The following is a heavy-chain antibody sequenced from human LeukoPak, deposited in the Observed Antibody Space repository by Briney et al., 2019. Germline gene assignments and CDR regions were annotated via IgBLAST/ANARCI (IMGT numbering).Heavy chain of an antibody. Sequence: ASENVSHKASGYTYTRYAQHWVPHAPGQRLEWMGWINAGNGNTKYTQKLQGRVTITRDTSASTAYIELSSLRSEDTAVYYCARERGVMGWFDPWGQGTLVTVSS. CDR3: ARERGVMGWFDP. J-gene: IGHJ5*02. CDR2: INAGNGNT. CDR1: GYTYTRYA. D-gene: IGHD2-21*01. V-gene: IGHV1-3*01.